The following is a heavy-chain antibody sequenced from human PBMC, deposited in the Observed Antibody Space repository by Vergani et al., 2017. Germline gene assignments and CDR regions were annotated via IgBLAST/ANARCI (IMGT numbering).Heavy chain of an antibody. CDR3: AAEGKGYYYCYMDV. J-gene: IGHJ6*03. CDR2: IVVGSGNT. V-gene: IGHV1-58*01. CDR1: GFTFTSSA. Sequence: QMQLVQSGPEVKKPGTSVKVSCKASGFTFTSSAVQWVRQARGQRLEWIGWIVVGSGNTNYAQKFQERVTITRDMSTSTAYMELSILRSEDTAVYYCAAEGKGYYYCYMDVWGKGTTVTVSS.